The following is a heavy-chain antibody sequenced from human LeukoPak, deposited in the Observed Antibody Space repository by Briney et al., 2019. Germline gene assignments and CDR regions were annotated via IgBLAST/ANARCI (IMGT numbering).Heavy chain of an antibody. CDR1: GYTFTSFG. CDR3: ARDLSEQLVIQGGGMDV. D-gene: IGHD6-13*01. V-gene: IGHV1-18*01. J-gene: IGHJ6*02. Sequence: ASVRVSCKASGYTFTSFGISWVRQAPRQGLEWMGWISPYNGNTNYPQKVQGRITVTTDTSTSTAYMELRSLRSDDTAVYYCARDLSEQLVIQGGGMDVWGQGTTVTVSS. CDR2: ISPYNGNT.